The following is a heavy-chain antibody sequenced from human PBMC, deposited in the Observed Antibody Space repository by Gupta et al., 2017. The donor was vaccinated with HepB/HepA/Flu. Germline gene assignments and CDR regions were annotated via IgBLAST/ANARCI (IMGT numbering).Heavy chain of an antibody. Sequence: EVQLVESGGVVVQPGGSLRLSCAASGFTFDDYTMHWVHQAPGKGLEWVSLISWDGGSTYYADSVKGRFTISRDNSKNSLYLQMNSLRTEDTALYYCAISSSQYYYYYMDVWGKGTTVTVSS. CDR3: AISSSQYYYYYMDV. J-gene: IGHJ6*03. CDR1: GFTFDDYT. D-gene: IGHD6-6*01. CDR2: ISWDGGST. V-gene: IGHV3-43*01.